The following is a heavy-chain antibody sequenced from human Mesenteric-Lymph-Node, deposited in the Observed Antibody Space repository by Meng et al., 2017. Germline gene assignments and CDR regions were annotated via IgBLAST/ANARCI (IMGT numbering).Heavy chain of an antibody. Sequence: GESLKISCAASGFTFSSYGMHWVRQAPGKGLEWVAVIWYDGSNKYYADSVKGRFTISRDNSKNTLYLQMNSLRSEDTAVYYCARRYYVSSGYYYRGDRDAFDIWGQGKMVTVSS. CDR3: ARRYYVSSGYYYRGDRDAFDI. V-gene: IGHV3-33*01. J-gene: IGHJ3*02. D-gene: IGHD3-22*01. CDR1: GFTFSSYG. CDR2: IWYDGSNK.